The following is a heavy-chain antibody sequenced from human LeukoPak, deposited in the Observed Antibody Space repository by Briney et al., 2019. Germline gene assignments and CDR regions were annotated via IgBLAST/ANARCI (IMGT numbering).Heavy chain of an antibody. D-gene: IGHD3-10*01. CDR1: GFTFSSYL. J-gene: IGHJ4*02. V-gene: IGHV3-74*01. CDR3: ARDLSGSIDY. CDR2: TNSDGSTT. Sequence: GGSLRLSCAASGFTFSSYLMHWVRQAPGKGLVWVSLTNSDGSTTRYADSVKGRFTISRDNAKSTLYLQMNSLRAEDTAVYYCARDLSGSIDYWGQGTLVTVYS.